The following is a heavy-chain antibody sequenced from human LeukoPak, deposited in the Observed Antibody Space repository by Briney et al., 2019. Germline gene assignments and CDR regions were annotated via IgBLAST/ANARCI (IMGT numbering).Heavy chain of an antibody. D-gene: IGHD2/OR15-2a*01. CDR2: ISYDGSKR. V-gene: IGHV3-30-3*01. CDR3: TRDHYPGIARGGACNF. Sequence: GGSLRLSCAASGFTFSDHYMDWVRQAPGKGLEWVAVISYDGSKRYYADSGKGRFTISRDNSKNATYLEMNSMRVEDTAIYYCTRDHYPGIARGGACNFWGQGTMVTVSS. J-gene: IGHJ3*01. CDR1: GFTFSDHY.